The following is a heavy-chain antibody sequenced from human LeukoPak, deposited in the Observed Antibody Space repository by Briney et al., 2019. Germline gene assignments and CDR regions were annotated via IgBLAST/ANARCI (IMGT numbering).Heavy chain of an antibody. J-gene: IGHJ4*02. Sequence: ASETLSLTCTVSGGSISSSSYYWGWIRQPPGKGLEWIGSIYYSGSTYYNPSLKSRVTISVDTSKNQFSLKLSSVTAADTAVYYCARGGWKYQLLIPFDYWGQGTLVTVSS. CDR3: ARGGWKYQLLIPFDY. V-gene: IGHV4-39*07. D-gene: IGHD2-2*01. CDR1: GGSISSSSYY. CDR2: IYYSGST.